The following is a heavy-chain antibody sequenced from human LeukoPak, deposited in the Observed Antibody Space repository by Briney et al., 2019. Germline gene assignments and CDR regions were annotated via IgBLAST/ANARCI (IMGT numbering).Heavy chain of an antibody. V-gene: IGHV3-23*01. Sequence: GGSLRLSCAAAGFTFSSYAMSWVRQAPGKGLEWVSAISGSGGSTYYADSVKGRFTISRDNAKNSLYLQMNSLRAEDTAVYYCAKENYGDSTGGSFQHWGQGTLVTVSS. D-gene: IGHD4-17*01. J-gene: IGHJ1*01. CDR1: GFTFSSYA. CDR2: ISGSGGST. CDR3: AKENYGDSTGGSFQH.